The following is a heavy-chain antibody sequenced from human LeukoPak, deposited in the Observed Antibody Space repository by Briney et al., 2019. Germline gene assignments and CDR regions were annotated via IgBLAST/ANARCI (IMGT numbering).Heavy chain of an antibody. V-gene: IGHV3-23*01. CDR1: GFTVSSNY. D-gene: IGHD5-12*01. J-gene: IGHJ4*02. CDR3: AKLSEWQWLLLDYFDY. CDR2: ISGSGGST. Sequence: GGSLRLSCAASGFTVSSNYMSWVRQAPGKGLEWVSAISGSGGSTYYADSVKGRFTISRDNSKNTLYLQMNSLRAEDTAVYYCAKLSEWQWLLLDYFDYWGQGTLVTVSS.